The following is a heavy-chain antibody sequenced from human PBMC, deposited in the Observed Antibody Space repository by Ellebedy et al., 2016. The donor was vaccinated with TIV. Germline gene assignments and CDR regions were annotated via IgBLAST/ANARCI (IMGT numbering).Heavy chain of an antibody. CDR2: ISSDGADI. Sequence: GGSLRLSCAASGFTLSSYVMSWVRQAPGKRLERVAAISSDGADIYYADSVKGRFTISRDNAKNSLYLQMNSLRAEDTAVYYCARDPGYYYYGMDVWGQGTTVTVSS. CDR3: ARDPGYYYYGMDV. V-gene: IGHV3-21*01. J-gene: IGHJ6*02. CDR1: GFTLSSYV.